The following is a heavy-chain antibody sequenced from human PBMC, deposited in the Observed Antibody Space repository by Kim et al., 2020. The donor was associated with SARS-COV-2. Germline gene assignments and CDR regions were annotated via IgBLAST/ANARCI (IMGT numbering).Heavy chain of an antibody. J-gene: IGHJ3*02. CDR2: IRSKANSYAT. D-gene: IGHD6-19*01. Sequence: GGSLRLSCAASGFTLSGSTVHWVRPASGKGLEWVGRIRSKANSYATAYAASVTNRFTIYRDDSKKTAYLQMNSLKTEDTAVYYCTRVNPIAGGWYDAFDTWGQGTMVPVSS. V-gene: IGHV3-73*01. CDR1: GFTLSGST. CDR3: TRVNPIAGGWYDAFDT.